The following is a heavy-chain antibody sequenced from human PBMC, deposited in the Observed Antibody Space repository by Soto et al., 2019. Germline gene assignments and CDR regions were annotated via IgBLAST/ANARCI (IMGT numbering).Heavy chain of an antibody. D-gene: IGHD6-13*01. Sequence: QVQLVEYGGGVVQPGRSLRLSCAASGFTFSSYGMHWVRQAPGKGLEWVAVISYDGSNKYYADSVKGRFTISRDNSKNTLYLQMNSLRAEDTAVYYCAKVAAAGFACDYWGQGTLVTVSS. CDR1: GFTFSSYG. J-gene: IGHJ4*02. CDR2: ISYDGSNK. V-gene: IGHV3-30*18. CDR3: AKVAAAGFACDY.